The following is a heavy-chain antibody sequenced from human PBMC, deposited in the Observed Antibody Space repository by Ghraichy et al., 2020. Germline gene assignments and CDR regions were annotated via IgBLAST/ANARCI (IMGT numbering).Heavy chain of an antibody. Sequence: SKTLSLTCTVYSGSFSGFHWSWIRQPPGKGLEWIGEVDHTGSTTYNPSLNSRVTISVDTSKNQISLKLTSVTAADTAVYYCAKWAGTAVGFNYWYFDFWGRGTLVTVSS. V-gene: IGHV4-34*01. D-gene: IGHD6-19*01. CDR2: VDHTGST. J-gene: IGHJ2*01. CDR3: AKWAGTAVGFNYWYFDF. CDR1: SGSFSGFH.